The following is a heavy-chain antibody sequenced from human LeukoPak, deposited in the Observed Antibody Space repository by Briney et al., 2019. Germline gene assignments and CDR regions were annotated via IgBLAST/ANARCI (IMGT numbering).Heavy chain of an antibody. CDR1: GGSISSYY. J-gene: IGHJ4*02. CDR2: IYYSGST. D-gene: IGHD4-17*01. CDR3: ARIPGGDYVGFDY. V-gene: IGHV4-59*01. Sequence: NPSETLSLTXTVSGGSISSYYWSWIWQPPGKGMEWIGYIYYSGSTNYNPSLKSRVTISVDTSKNQFSLKLSSVTAADTAVYYCARIPGGDYVGFDYWGQGTLVTVSS.